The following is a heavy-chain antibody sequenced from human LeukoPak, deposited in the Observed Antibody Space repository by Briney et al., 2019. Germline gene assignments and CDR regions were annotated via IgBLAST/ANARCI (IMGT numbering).Heavy chain of an antibody. CDR3: AKDPPSYYYDSSGYYSPDGY. CDR2: ISGSGGST. V-gene: IGHV3-23*01. J-gene: IGHJ4*02. CDR1: GFTFSSYG. Sequence: GGTLRLSCAASGFTFSSYGMSWVRQAPGKGLEWVSVISGSGGSTYYADSVRGRFTISRDNSKNTLYLQMNSLRAEDTAVYYCAKDPPSYYYDSSGYYSPDGYWGQGTLVTVSS. D-gene: IGHD3-22*01.